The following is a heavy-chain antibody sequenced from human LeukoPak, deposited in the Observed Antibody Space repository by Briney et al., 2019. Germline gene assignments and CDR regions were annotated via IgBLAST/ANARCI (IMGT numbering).Heavy chain of an antibody. CDR2: IYYTGNT. J-gene: IGHJ4*02. D-gene: IGHD4-17*01. Sequence: PSETLSLTCSVSGGSFNSYYWSWIRQPPGKGLEWIGYIYYTGNTNYNPSLKSRVTISVDTSKNQFSLRLTSLTAADTAVYYCARAGLNDYGASYYFDYWGQGTLVTVSS. V-gene: IGHV4-59*08. CDR1: GGSFNSYY. CDR3: ARAGLNDYGASYYFDY.